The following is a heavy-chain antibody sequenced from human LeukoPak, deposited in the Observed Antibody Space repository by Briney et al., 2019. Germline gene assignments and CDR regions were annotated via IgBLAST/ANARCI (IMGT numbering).Heavy chain of an antibody. V-gene: IGHV1-18*01. CDR3: ARDTRVTATGLDY. J-gene: IGHJ4*02. Sequence: ASVKVSCKASGYTFTTYGISWVRQPPGQGLEWMGWISAYNGYTYYAQNLQGRVTMTTDTSTSTAYMELRSLRSDDTAVYYCARDTRVTATGLDYWGQGTPVTVSS. CDR1: GYTFTTYG. D-gene: IGHD6-13*01. CDR2: ISAYNGYT.